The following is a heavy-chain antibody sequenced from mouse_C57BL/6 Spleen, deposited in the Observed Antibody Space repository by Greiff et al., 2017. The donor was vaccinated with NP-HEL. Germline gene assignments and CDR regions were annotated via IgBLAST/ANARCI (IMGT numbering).Heavy chain of an antibody. D-gene: IGHD4-1*01. CDR2: IYPGDGDT. Sequence: VESGASVKISCKASGYAFSSYWMNWVKQRPGKGLEWIGQIYPGDGDTNYNGKFKGKATLTADKSSSTAYMQLSSLTSEDSAVYFCARRLTGGYFDVWGTGTTVTVSS. J-gene: IGHJ1*03. CDR1: GYAFSSYW. V-gene: IGHV1-80*01. CDR3: ARRLTGGYFDV.